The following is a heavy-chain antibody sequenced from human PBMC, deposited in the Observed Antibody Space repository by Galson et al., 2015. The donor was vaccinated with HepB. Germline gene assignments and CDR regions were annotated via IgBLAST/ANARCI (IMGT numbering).Heavy chain of an antibody. V-gene: IGHV3-30*04. D-gene: IGHD3-10*01. Sequence: SLRLSCAASGFTFSSYAMHWVRQAPGKGLEWVAVISYDGSNKYYADSVKGRFTISRDNSENTLYLQMNSLRAEDTAVYYCARVGYYGSGSYLFDYWGQGTLVTVSS. CDR2: ISYDGSNK. CDR3: ARVGYYGSGSYLFDY. CDR1: GFTFSSYA. J-gene: IGHJ4*02.